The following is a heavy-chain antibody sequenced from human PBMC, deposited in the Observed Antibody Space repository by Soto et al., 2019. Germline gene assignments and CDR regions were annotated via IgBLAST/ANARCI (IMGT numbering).Heavy chain of an antibody. CDR3: ARDLSSWSLIIDP. V-gene: IGHV3-33*01. J-gene: IGHJ5*02. Sequence: AGGSLRLSCTASGFSLSRYGLHWIRQAPGKGLEWVAGLWANGITRSYTDSVKGRFTISRDTPENILYLQMNSLGAEDTAVYYCARDLSSWSLIIDPWGQGTLVTVSS. CDR1: GFSLSRYG. D-gene: IGHD6-6*01. CDR2: LWANGITR.